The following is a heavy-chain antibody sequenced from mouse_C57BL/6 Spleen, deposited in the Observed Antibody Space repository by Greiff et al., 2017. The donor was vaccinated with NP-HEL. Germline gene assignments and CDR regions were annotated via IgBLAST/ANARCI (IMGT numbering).Heavy chain of an antibody. CDR3: ARAPCYYGSSPFAY. Sequence: VQLQQSGPELVKPGASVKISCKASGYTFTDYYMNWVKQSHGKSLEWIGDINPNNGGTSYNQKFKGKATLTVDKSSSTAYMELRSLTSEDSAVYYCARAPCYYGSSPFAYWGQRTLVTVSA. CDR2: INPNNGGT. J-gene: IGHJ3*01. D-gene: IGHD1-1*01. CDR1: GYTFTDYY. V-gene: IGHV1-26*01.